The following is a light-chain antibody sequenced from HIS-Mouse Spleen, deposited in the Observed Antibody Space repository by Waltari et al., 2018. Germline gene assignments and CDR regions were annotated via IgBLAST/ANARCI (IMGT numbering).Light chain of an antibody. CDR2: GNS. V-gene: IGLV1-40*01. Sequence: QSVLTQPPSVSGAPGQRVTISCTGSSSNIGAGYDVHWYQQLPGTAPKLLHTGNSIRPSGVPDRFSGSKSGTSASLAITGLQAEDEADYYCQSYDSSLSGSVFGGGTKLTVL. CDR3: QSYDSSLSGSV. J-gene: IGLJ2*01. CDR1: SSNIGAGYD.